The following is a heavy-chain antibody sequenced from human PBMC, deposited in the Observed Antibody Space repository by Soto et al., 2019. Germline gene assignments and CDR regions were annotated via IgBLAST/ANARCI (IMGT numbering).Heavy chain of an antibody. Sequence: PGGSLRLSCAASGFTFGSYAMSWVRQAPGKGLEWVSAISGSGGSTYYADSVKGRFTISRDNSKNTLYLQMNSLRAEDTAVYYCAKGARAVDDYTYYFDYWGQGTLVTVSS. CDR1: GFTFGSYA. D-gene: IGHD4-4*01. CDR2: ISGSGGST. V-gene: IGHV3-23*01. J-gene: IGHJ4*02. CDR3: AKGARAVDDYTYYFDY.